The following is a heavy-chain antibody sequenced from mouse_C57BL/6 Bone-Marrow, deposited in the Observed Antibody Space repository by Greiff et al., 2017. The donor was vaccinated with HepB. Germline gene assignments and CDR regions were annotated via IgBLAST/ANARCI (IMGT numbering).Heavy chain of an antibody. J-gene: IGHJ4*01. D-gene: IGHD3-2*02. CDR1: GFTFSSYA. CDR2: ISDGGSYT. Sequence: EVQGVESGGGLVKPGGSLKLSCAASGFTFSSYAMSWVRQTPEKRLEWVATISDGGSYTYYPDNVKGRFTISRDNAKNNLYLQMSHLKSEDTAMYYCARDSSGYDYAMDYWGQGTSVTVSS. V-gene: IGHV5-4*01. CDR3: ARDSSGYDYAMDY.